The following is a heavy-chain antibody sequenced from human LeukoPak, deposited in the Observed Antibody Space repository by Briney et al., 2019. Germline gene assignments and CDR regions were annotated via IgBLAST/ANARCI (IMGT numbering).Heavy chain of an antibody. CDR2: IYYSGST. CDR3: ARKYSGSYFTMIAFDI. V-gene: IGHV4-31*03. CDR1: GGSISSSSYY. Sequence: SETLSLTCTVSGGSISSSSYYWSWIRQHPGKGLEWIGYIYYSGSTYYNPSLKSRVTISVDTSKNQFSLKLSSVTAADTAVYYCARKYSGSYFTMIAFDIWGQGTMVTVSS. J-gene: IGHJ3*02. D-gene: IGHD1-26*01.